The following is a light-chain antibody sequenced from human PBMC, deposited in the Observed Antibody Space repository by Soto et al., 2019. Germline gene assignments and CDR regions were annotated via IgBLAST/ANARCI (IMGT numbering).Light chain of an antibody. J-gene: IGLJ3*02. Sequence: QSVLTQPASVSGPPGQSITISCTGTSSDVGGYDLVSWYQQHPGKAPKLIIYEGSKRPSGISNRFSGSKSGNTASLIISGLQGDDEGDYYCCAYVSSNTLLFGGGTKLTVL. CDR1: SSDVGGYDL. V-gene: IGLV2-23*01. CDR2: EGS. CDR3: CAYVSSNTLL.